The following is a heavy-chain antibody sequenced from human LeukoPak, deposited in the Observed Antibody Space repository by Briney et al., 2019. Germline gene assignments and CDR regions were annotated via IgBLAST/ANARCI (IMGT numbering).Heavy chain of an antibody. D-gene: IGHD3-22*01. CDR1: GYTFTGHF. V-gene: IGHV1-18*04. J-gene: IGHJ3*02. Sequence: ASVKVSCKASGYTFTGHFLHWVRQAPGQGLEWMGWISGYNGNTNYAQKLQGRVTMTTDTSTSTAYMELRSLKSDDTAVYYCASLKNYYDSSGYLVTDAFDIWGQGTMVTVSS. CDR2: ISGYNGNT. CDR3: ASLKNYYDSSGYLVTDAFDI.